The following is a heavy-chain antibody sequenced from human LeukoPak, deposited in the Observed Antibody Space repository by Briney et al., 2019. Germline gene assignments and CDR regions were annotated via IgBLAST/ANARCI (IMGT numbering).Heavy chain of an antibody. V-gene: IGHV3-74*01. J-gene: IGHJ6*02. CDR1: GFSFSSYW. Sequence: GGSLRLSCAASGFSFSSYWMHWVRQAPGKGLVWVSRINSNGSITTYADSVKGRFTISRDNAKSTLYLQMNSLRSEDTAVYYCARGPQRGAAANYYGMDVWGQGTTVTVSS. CDR2: INSNGSIT. D-gene: IGHD2-2*01. CDR3: ARGPQRGAAANYYGMDV.